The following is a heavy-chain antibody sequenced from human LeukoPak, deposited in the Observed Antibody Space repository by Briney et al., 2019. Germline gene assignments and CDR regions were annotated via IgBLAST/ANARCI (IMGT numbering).Heavy chain of an antibody. CDR1: GFTFSSFS. V-gene: IGHV3-48*01. J-gene: IGHJ4*02. CDR2: ISSGSITR. CDR3: ARVGHCSSTSCYTGYTPDY. Sequence: GGSLRLSCAASGFTFSSFSMNWVRQAPGKGLEWVSYISSGSITRFYVDSVKGRFTISRDNVENSLYLQMNSLRAEDTAVYYCARVGHCSSTSCYTGYTPDYWGQGTLVTVSS. D-gene: IGHD2-2*02.